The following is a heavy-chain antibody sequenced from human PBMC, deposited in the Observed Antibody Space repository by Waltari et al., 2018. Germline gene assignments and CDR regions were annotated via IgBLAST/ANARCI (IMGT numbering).Heavy chain of an antibody. J-gene: IGHJ4*02. CDR3: ARGQLLYYYFDY. V-gene: IGHV4-59*01. CDR1: GGSISRYY. CDR2: IYYSGST. Sequence: QVQLQESGPGLVKPSETLSLTCTVSGGSISRYYWSWIRQPPGKGLEWIGYIYYSGSTNYNPSLKSRVTISVDTSKNQFSLKLSSVTAADTAVYYCARGQLLYYYFDYWGQGTLVTVSS. D-gene: IGHD2-2*01.